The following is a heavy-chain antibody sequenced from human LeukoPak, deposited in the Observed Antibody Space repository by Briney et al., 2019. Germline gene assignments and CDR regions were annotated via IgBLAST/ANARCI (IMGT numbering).Heavy chain of an antibody. D-gene: IGHD3-10*01. J-gene: IGHJ5*02. V-gene: IGHV4-39*01. Sequence: SETLSLTCTVSGGSINSNNYYWGWIRQPPGKGLEWIGSIYSSGSAYYNPSLKSRVTISVDTSKNQFSLKLSSVTAADTAVYYCAAGSGWFDPWGQGTLVTVSS. CDR3: AAGSGWFDP. CDR1: GGSINSNNYY. CDR2: IYSSGSA.